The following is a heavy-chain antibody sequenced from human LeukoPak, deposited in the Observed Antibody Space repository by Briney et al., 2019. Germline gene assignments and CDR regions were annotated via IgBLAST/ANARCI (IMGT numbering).Heavy chain of an antibody. CDR1: GGSISSYY. CDR3: ARVRGTGTTYWFDP. V-gene: IGHV4-59*01. Sequence: PSETLSLTCTVSGGSISSYYWSWIRQPPGKGLEWIGYIYYSGSTNYNPSLKSRVTMSVDTSKNQFSLKLSSVTAADTAVYYCARVRGTGTTYWFDPWGQGTLVTVSS. J-gene: IGHJ5*02. D-gene: IGHD1-1*01. CDR2: IYYSGST.